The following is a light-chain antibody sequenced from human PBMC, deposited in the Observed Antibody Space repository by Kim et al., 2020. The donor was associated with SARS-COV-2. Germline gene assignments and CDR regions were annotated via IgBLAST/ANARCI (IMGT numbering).Light chain of an antibody. CDR2: GAS. CDR3: HQYNNGYT. CDR1: QSVSNN. Sequence: EIVMTQSPATLSVSPGERATLSCRASQSVSNNLAWYQQRPGQAPRLLIYGASTRASGIPVRFSGSGSGTVFTLTISSLQSEDFAVYYCHQYNNGYTFGQGTNLYI. V-gene: IGKV3-15*01. J-gene: IGKJ2*01.